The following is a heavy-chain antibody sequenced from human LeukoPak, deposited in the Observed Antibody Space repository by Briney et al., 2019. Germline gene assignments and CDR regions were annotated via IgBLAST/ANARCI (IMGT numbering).Heavy chain of an antibody. J-gene: IGHJ4*02. D-gene: IGHD6-19*01. CDR3: AREKVADHPVDY. CDR2: IIPDSGGT. CDR1: GYPFTGYY. Sequence: ASVKVSCKASGYPFTGYYIHWVRQAPGQGLEWMGWIIPDSGGTNYAQNFQGRVTMTRDTSISTVYMELTRLTSDDTAVYYCAREKVADHPVDYWGQGSLVTVYS. V-gene: IGHV1-2*02.